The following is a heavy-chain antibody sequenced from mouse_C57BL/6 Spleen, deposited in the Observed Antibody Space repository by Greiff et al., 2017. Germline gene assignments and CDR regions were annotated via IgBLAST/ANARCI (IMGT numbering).Heavy chain of an antibody. J-gene: IGHJ3*01. D-gene: IGHD2-4*01. Sequence: VQLQQSGPELVKPGASVKISCKASGYSFTGYYMNWVKQSPEKSLEWIGEINPSTGGMTYNQKFKAKATLTVDKSSSTAYMQLKSLTSEDSAVYYCARRGDYDRWFAYWGQGTLVTVSA. V-gene: IGHV1-42*01. CDR1: GYSFTGYY. CDR2: INPSTGGM. CDR3: ARRGDYDRWFAY.